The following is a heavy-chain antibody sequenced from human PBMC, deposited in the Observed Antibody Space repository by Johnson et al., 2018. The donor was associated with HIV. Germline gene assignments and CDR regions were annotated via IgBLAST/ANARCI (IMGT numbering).Heavy chain of an antibody. D-gene: IGHD2-2*01. V-gene: IGHV3-30*18. CDR2: ISYDGSNK. CDR1: GFTFSSYA. CDR3: AKSTQATILRESGPYGAFHI. Sequence: QVQLVESGGGVVQPGRSLRLSCAASGFTFSSYAMHWVRQAPGKGLEWVAVISYDGSNKYYADSVKGRFTISRDNSKSTLYVQMNSLRVDDTAVYYCAKSTQATILRESGPYGAFHIWGQGTMVTVSS. J-gene: IGHJ3*02.